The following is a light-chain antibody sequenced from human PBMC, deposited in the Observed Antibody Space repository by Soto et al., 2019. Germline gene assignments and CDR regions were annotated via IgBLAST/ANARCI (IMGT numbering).Light chain of an antibody. CDR1: SSNIGSNY. CDR3: AAWDDSLSGVV. V-gene: IGLV1-47*01. Sequence: QSVLTQPPSASGTPGQRVTISCFGSSSNIGSNYVYWYQQLPGTAPKLLIYRNNQRPSGVPDRFSGSKSGTSASLAISGLRSEDEADYYCAAWDDSLSGVVFCGGTKLTVL. CDR2: RNN. J-gene: IGLJ2*01.